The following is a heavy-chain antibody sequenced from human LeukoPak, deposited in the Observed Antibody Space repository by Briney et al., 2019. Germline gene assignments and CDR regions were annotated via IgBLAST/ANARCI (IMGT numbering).Heavy chain of an antibody. D-gene: IGHD3-22*01. CDR3: ANEYDSSGYYYFDY. CDR2: IYSGGST. J-gene: IGHJ4*02. V-gene: IGHV3-66*01. Sequence: GGSLRVSCAASGFTVSSNYMSWVRQAPGKGGEWVSVIYSGGSTYYADSVKGRFTISRDNSKNTLYLQMNSLRAEDTAVYYCANEYDSSGYYYFDYWGQGTLVTVSS. CDR1: GFTVSSNY.